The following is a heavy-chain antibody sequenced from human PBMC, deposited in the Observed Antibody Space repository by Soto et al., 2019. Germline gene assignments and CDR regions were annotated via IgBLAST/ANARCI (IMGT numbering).Heavy chain of an antibody. CDR3: ARWPQLEPRFDS. D-gene: IGHD1-1*01. CDR2: IYYSGST. V-gene: IGHV4-31*03. J-gene: IGHJ4*02. Sequence: QVQLQESGPGLVKPSQTLSLTCTVSGGSISSGGYYWSWIRQHPGKGLEWIGYIYYSGSTYYNPSLKSRVTISVDTSKNQYTLKLRSVTAAATAVYYCARWPQLEPRFDSWGQGTLVTVSS. CDR1: GGSISSGGYY.